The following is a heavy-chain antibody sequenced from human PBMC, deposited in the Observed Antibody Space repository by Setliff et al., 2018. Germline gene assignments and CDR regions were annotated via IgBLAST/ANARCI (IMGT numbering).Heavy chain of an antibody. Sequence: ASVKVSCKASGYTFTAYYMHWVRQAPGQGLEWMGWINPNSGGTNYAQKLQGRVTMTRDTSINTAYMELSRLRSDDTAVYHCARDEGYYDRSGYYRPLGYWGQGTLVTVSS. CDR3: ARDEGYYDRSGYYRPLGY. J-gene: IGHJ4*02. CDR2: INPNSGGT. V-gene: IGHV1-2*02. D-gene: IGHD3-22*01. CDR1: GYTFTAYY.